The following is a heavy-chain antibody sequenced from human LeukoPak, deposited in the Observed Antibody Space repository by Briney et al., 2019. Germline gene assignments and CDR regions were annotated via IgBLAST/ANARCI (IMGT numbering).Heavy chain of an antibody. D-gene: IGHD2-8*01. J-gene: IGHJ4*02. CDR3: ARDNVRKDDY. Sequence: PGGSLRLSCAASGFTFSSYWMSWVRQAPGKGLEWVAGIKQDASGEYYLVSVRGRFTISRDNAKNSLYLQMNSLRAEDTAVYYCARDNVRKDDYWGQGTLVTVSS. V-gene: IGHV3-7*01. CDR1: GFTFSSYW. CDR2: IKQDASGE.